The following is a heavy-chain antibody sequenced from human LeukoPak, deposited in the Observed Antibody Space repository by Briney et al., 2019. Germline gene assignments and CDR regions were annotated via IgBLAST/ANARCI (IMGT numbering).Heavy chain of an antibody. Sequence: PSETLSLTCTVSGGSISGSSYYWGWIRQPPGKGLEWIGSIYYSGSTYYNPSLKSRVTISVDTSKNQFSLKLSSVTAADTAVYYCARHWTRYCSGGSCYSWAFDIWGQRTMVTVSS. CDR2: IYYSGST. D-gene: IGHD2-15*01. V-gene: IGHV4-39*01. CDR1: GGSISGSSYY. CDR3: ARHWTRYCSGGSCYSWAFDI. J-gene: IGHJ3*02.